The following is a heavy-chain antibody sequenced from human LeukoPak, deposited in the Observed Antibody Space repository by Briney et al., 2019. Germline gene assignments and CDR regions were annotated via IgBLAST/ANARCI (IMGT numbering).Heavy chain of an antibody. Sequence: SVKVSCKASGGTFSCYAISWVRQPPGQGLEWMGGIIPIFGTANYAHKFQGRVVITTDESNSEANVDVNNLHLGETAVYYCTRAYSSGYFSSSWNAPFDPWGQGTLVTVSS. CDR3: TRAYSSGYFSSSWNAPFDP. CDR1: GGTFSCYA. D-gene: IGHD6-13*01. V-gene: IGHV1-69*05. J-gene: IGHJ5*02. CDR2: IIPIFGTA.